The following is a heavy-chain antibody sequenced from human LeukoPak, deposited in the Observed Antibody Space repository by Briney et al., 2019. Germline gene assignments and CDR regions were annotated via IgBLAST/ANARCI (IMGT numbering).Heavy chain of an antibody. CDR3: ARTRTIAAAGGVFDY. Sequence: SETLSLTCTVSGGSISSGGYYWSWIRQYPGKGLEWIGYIYYSGSTYYNPSLKSRVTISVDTSKNQFSLKLSSVTAADTAVYYCARTRTIAAAGGVFDYWGQGTLVTVSS. CDR1: GGSISSGGYY. D-gene: IGHD6-13*01. CDR2: IYYSGST. V-gene: IGHV4-31*03. J-gene: IGHJ4*02.